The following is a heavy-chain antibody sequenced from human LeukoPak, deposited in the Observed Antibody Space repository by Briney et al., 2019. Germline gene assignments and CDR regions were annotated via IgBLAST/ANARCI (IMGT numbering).Heavy chain of an antibody. J-gene: IGHJ4*02. CDR3: ARGEYYYDSSGYIDY. CDR1: GCTFTSYG. Sequence: ASVKVSCKASGCTFTSYGISWVRQAPGQGLEWMGWISAYNGNTNYAQKLQGRVTMTTDTSTSTAYMELRSLRSDDTAVYYCARGEYYYDSSGYIDYWGQGTLVTVSS. CDR2: ISAYNGNT. V-gene: IGHV1-18*01. D-gene: IGHD3-22*01.